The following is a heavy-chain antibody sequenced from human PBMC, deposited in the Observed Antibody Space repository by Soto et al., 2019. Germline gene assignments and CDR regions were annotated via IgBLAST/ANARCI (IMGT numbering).Heavy chain of an antibody. J-gene: IGHJ4*02. CDR1: GFTFYTYT. V-gene: IGHV3-30-3*01. Sequence: PGGSLRLSCVASGFTFYTYTMHWVRQAPGKGLEWVSFILYDGSDKDYADSVRGRFTISRDNSKNTLYLQMNSLTPEDTAVYYCARPRETYSGIDDWGQGTLVTVSS. D-gene: IGHD1-26*01. CDR2: ILYDGSDK. CDR3: ARPRETYSGIDD.